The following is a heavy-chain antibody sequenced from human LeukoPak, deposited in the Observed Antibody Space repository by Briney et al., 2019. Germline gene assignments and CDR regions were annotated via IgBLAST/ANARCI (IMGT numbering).Heavy chain of an antibody. Sequence: PGGSLRLSCAASGFTFIDYGMHWVRQAPGKGLEWVAIIWSDATNAYYADSVKGRFIISRDNSKNTVSLQMNSLRAEDTAVYYCARDYSWVLDSWGQGTLVTVSS. CDR3: ARDYSWVLDS. D-gene: IGHD2-21*01. CDR2: IWSDATNA. V-gene: IGHV3-33*01. CDR1: GFTFIDYG. J-gene: IGHJ4*02.